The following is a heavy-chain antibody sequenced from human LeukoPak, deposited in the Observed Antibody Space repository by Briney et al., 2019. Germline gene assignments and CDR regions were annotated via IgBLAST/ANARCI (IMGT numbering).Heavy chain of an antibody. D-gene: IGHD3-3*01. CDR2: IYSGGST. V-gene: IGHV3-53*01. J-gene: IGHJ6*03. CDR3: ASPLRFLETGDYYYMDV. Sequence: PGGSLRLSCAASGFTVSSNYMSWVRQAPGKGLEWVSVIYSGGSTYYADSVKGRFTISRDNSKNTLYLQMNSLRAEDTAVYYCASPLRFLETGDYYYMDVWGKGITVTVSS. CDR1: GFTVSSNY.